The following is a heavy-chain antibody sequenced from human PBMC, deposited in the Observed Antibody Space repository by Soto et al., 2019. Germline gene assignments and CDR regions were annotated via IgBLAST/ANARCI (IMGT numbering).Heavy chain of an antibody. CDR3: AKPRGYYDSSGYPTPDY. CDR2: ISSSSGTI. Sequence: EVQLVESGGGLVQPGGSLRLSCAASGFTFSGYNMNWVRQAPGKGLEWVSYISSSSGTIYYADSVKGRFTISRDNAMNSLYLQMNSLRAEDTAVYYCAKPRGYYDSSGYPTPDYWGQGTLVTVSS. J-gene: IGHJ4*02. CDR1: GFTFSGYN. D-gene: IGHD3-22*01. V-gene: IGHV3-48*01.